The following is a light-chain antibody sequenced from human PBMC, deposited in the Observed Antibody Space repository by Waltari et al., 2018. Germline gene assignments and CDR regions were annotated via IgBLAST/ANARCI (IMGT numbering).Light chain of an antibody. V-gene: IGKV1-39*01. Sequence: SSLSASVGDRVTLTCRASQSISDYLNWYQQTPGKGPNLLIYAASRLQSGVPSRFSGSGSGTDFTLTISSLQPEDFATYYCQQSYSTPYTFGQGTKLEIK. CDR1: QSISDY. J-gene: IGKJ2*01. CDR3: QQSYSTPYT. CDR2: AAS.